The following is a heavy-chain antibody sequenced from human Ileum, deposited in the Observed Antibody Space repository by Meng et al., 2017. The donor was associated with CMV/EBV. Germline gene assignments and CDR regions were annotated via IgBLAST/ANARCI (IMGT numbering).Heavy chain of an antibody. V-gene: IGHV4-4*01. Sequence: SGGSVGSLNCGGLVRQPPRKGLELIGEICASGNANYNSSLERRVTLSLDKSNKQFSLKLSSVTAADTAVYFCARGYASWAVDGRVGYWGQGTLVTVSS. D-gene: IGHD2-2*01. CDR3: ARGYASWAVDGRVGY. CDR1: GGSVGSLNC. J-gene: IGHJ4*02. CDR2: ICASGNA.